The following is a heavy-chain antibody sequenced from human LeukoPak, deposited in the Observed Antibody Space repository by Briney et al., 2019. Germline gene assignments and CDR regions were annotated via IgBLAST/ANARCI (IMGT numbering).Heavy chain of an antibody. CDR1: GGSISSYY. D-gene: IGHD3-22*01. CDR2: IYYSGST. Sequence: SETLSLTCTVSGGSISSYYWGWIRQPPGKGLEWIGYIYYSGSTNYNPSLKSRVTISVDTSKNQFSLKLSSVTAADTAVYYCARLSTPPEYYDSSGYYPDYWGQGTLATVSS. V-gene: IGHV4-59*08. J-gene: IGHJ4*02. CDR3: ARLSTPPEYYDSSGYYPDY.